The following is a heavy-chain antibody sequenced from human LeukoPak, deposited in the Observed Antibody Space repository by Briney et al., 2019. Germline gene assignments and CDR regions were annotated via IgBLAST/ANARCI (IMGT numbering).Heavy chain of an antibody. CDR3: ARVVVVAATAVDY. Sequence: GGSLRLSCVASGFTFSSYALNWVRQAPGKGLEWVSYISSSSSYTNYADSVKGRFTISRDNAKNSLYLQMNSLRAEDTAVYYCARVVVVAATAVDYWGQGTLVTVSS. V-gene: IGHV3-21*05. J-gene: IGHJ4*02. CDR2: ISSSSSYT. CDR1: GFTFSSYA. D-gene: IGHD2-15*01.